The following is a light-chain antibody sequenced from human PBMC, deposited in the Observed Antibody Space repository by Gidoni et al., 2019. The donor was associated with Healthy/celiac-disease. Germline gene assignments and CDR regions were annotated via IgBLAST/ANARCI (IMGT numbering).Light chain of an antibody. V-gene: IGLV3-25*02. CDR2: KDS. Sequence: SYELTQPPWVSVSPGQTARITCSGDALPKQYAYWYQQKPGQAPVLVIYKDSERPSGIPERFSGSSSGTTVTLTISGVQAEDEADYYCQSADSSGTYPVFGTGTKVTVL. CDR1: ALPKQY. CDR3: QSADSSGTYPV. J-gene: IGLJ1*01.